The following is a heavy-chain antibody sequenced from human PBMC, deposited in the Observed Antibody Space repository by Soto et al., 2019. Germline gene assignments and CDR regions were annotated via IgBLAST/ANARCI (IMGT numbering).Heavy chain of an antibody. Sequence: ASEEAFTKVSGSNLSELSMHWVRQAPGKELALLAGIHPDDGETNYAQKFQGRVTMTEETSTVTAYMEQSSLRSEDTALYYCATVGLRFLEGLLSRQGSWGMDIWGQETTVTASS. D-gene: IGHD3-3*01. V-gene: IGHV1-24*01. J-gene: IGHJ6*02. CDR3: ATVGLRFLEGLLSRQGSWGMDI. CDR2: IHPDDGET. CDR1: GSNLSELS.